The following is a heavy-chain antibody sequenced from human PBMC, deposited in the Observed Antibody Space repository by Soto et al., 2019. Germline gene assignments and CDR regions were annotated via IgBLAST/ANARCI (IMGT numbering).Heavy chain of an antibody. Sequence: PGGSLRLSCAASGFTFSSYAMSWVRQAPGKGLEWVSAISGSGGSTYYADSVKGRFTISRDNSKNTLYLQMNSLRAEDTAVYYCAKEYSSSPVVTKIDYWGQGTLVTVLL. D-gene: IGHD6-13*01. CDR2: ISGSGGST. V-gene: IGHV3-23*01. CDR1: GFTFSSYA. J-gene: IGHJ4*02. CDR3: AKEYSSSPVVTKIDY.